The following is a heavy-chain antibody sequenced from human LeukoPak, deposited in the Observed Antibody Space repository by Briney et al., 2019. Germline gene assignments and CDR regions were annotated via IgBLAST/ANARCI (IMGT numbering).Heavy chain of an antibody. CDR1: GYTFTSYG. V-gene: IGHV1-18*01. J-gene: IGHJ4*02. Sequence: AASVKVSCKASGYTFTSYGISWVRQAPGQGLEWMGWISAYNGNTNYAQKLQGRVTMTTDTSTSTAYMELRSLRSDDTAVYYCARATRYYYDSSGYYPFGYWGQGTLVTVSS. CDR3: ARATRYYYDSSGYYPFGY. D-gene: IGHD3-22*01. CDR2: ISAYNGNT.